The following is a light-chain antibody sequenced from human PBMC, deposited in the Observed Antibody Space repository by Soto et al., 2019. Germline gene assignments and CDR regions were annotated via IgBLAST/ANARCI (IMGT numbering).Light chain of an antibody. J-gene: IGLJ1*01. CDR3: GADHGSGSNFAVYV. V-gene: IGLV9-49*01. CDR1: SGYSNYK. CDR2: VGTGGIVG. Sequence: QSVLTQPPSASASLGASVTLTCTLSSGYSNYKVDWYQQRPGKGPRFVMRVGTGGIVGSKGDGIPDRFSVLGSGLNRYLTIKNIREEDESDYHCGADHGSGSNFAVYVFGTGTKVTVL.